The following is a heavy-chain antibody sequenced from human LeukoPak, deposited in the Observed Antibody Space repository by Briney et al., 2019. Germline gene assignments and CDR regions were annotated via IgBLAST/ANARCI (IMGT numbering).Heavy chain of an antibody. Sequence: GGSLRLSCAASGFTFSSYAMSWVRQAPGKGLEWVSAISGSGGSTYYADSVKGRFTISRDNSKNTLYLHMSSLRAEDTAVYYCAKCYYDSSGYYFGAFDIWGQGTMVTVSS. CDR2: ISGSGGST. J-gene: IGHJ3*02. V-gene: IGHV3-23*01. D-gene: IGHD3-22*01. CDR3: AKCYYDSSGYYFGAFDI. CDR1: GFTFSSYA.